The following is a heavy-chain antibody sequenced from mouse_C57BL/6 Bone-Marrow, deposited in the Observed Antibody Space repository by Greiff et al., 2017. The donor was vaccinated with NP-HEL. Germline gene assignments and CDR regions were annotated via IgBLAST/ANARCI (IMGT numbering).Heavy chain of an antibody. Sequence: EVQLVESGGGLVQPQGSLKLSCAASGFTFDTYAMHWVRQAPGKGLEWVARIRSKSSNYATYYADSVKARFTISRDDSQSMLYLQMNNLKTEDTAMYYCVRVPYYGSSYGAMDYWGQGTSVTVSS. CDR3: VRVPYYGSSYGAMDY. D-gene: IGHD1-1*01. J-gene: IGHJ4*01. CDR1: GFTFDTYA. V-gene: IGHV10-3*01. CDR2: IRSKSSNYAT.